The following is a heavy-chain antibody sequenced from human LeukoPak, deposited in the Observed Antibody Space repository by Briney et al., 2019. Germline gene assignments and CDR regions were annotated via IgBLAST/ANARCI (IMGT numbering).Heavy chain of an antibody. Sequence: SETLSLTCTVSGGSISSGSYYWSWIRQPAGKGLEWIGRIYTSGSTNYNPSLKSRVTISVDTSKNQFSLKLSSVTAADTAVYYCASGNSYGSKSDYWGQGTLVTVSS. CDR1: GGSISSGSYY. V-gene: IGHV4-61*02. CDR3: ASGNSYGSKSDY. J-gene: IGHJ4*02. D-gene: IGHD5-18*01. CDR2: IYTSGST.